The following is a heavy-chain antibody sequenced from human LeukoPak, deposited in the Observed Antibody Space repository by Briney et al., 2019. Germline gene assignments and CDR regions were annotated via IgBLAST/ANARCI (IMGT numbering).Heavy chain of an antibody. CDR3: AREGGPYRPLDY. CDR2: VNLQGST. Sequence: SETLSLTCTVSGASVSNVYYYWIWIRQPPGKGLEWIGEVNLQGSTNYNPSLMGRVAISVDMSENHISLQLTSVTAADTAMYYCAREGGPYRPLDYSGQGTLVTAPS. J-gene: IGHJ4*02. V-gene: IGHV4-61*03. CDR1: GASVSNVYYY.